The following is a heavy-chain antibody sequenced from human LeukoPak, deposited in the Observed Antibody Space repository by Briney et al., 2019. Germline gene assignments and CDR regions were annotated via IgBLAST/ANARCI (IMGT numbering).Heavy chain of an antibody. V-gene: IGHV3-9*01. Sequence: GGSLRLSCAASEFTFDDYAMHWVRQAPGKGLEWVSGISWNGDNIGYGDSVKGRFTISRNNAKNSLSLEMNSLRAEDTALYYCAKGIGPLTMGFDHWGQGTLVTVSS. CDR3: AKGIGPLTMGFDH. D-gene: IGHD2/OR15-2a*01. CDR2: ISWNGDNI. CDR1: EFTFDDYA. J-gene: IGHJ4*02.